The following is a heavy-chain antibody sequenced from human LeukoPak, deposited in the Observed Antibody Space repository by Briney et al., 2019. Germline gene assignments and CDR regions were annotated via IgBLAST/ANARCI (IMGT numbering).Heavy chain of an antibody. CDR3: AKRLWTGTSLLGAFDI. V-gene: IGHV3-23*01. CDR2: ISGSGGST. CDR1: GFTFSSYA. J-gene: IGHJ3*02. D-gene: IGHD1-14*01. Sequence: PGGSLRLSCAASGFTFSSYAMSWVRQAPGKGLEWVSAISGSGGSTYYADSVKGRFTISRDNSKNTVYLQMNSLRAEDTAVYYCAKRLWTGTSLLGAFDIWGQGTMVTVSS.